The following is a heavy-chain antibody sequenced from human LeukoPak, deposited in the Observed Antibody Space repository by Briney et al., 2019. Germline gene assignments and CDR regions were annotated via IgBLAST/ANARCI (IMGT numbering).Heavy chain of an antibody. Sequence: GGSLRPSCTASGFTFGDYSLSWVRQAPEKGLEWVGFIRRKGYGGTTEYAPSVKGRFIISRDDSKGPAYLQMNSPKTEDTAVYYCTRDHDFWSGPFDVWGKGTTVTVSS. CDR3: TRDHDFWSGPFDV. CDR1: GFTFGDYS. V-gene: IGHV3-49*04. J-gene: IGHJ6*04. CDR2: IRRKGYGGTT. D-gene: IGHD3-3*01.